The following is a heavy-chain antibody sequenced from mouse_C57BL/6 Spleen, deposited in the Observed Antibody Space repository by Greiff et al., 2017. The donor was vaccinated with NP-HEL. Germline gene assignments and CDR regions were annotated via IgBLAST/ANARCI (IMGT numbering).Heavy chain of an antibody. V-gene: IGHV1-54*01. Sequence: VQLQQSGAELVRPGTSVKVSCKASGYAFTNYLIEWVKQRPGQGLEWIGVINPGSGGTNYNEKFKGKATLTADKSSSTAYMQLSSLTSEDSAVYFCARRDTTVVADYWGQGTTLTVSS. CDR1: GYAFTNYL. CDR3: ARRDTTVVADY. CDR2: INPGSGGT. J-gene: IGHJ2*01. D-gene: IGHD1-1*01.